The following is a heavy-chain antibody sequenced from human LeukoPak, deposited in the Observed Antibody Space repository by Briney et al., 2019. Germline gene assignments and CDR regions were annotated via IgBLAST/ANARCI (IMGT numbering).Heavy chain of an antibody. CDR2: IIPMFGTA. J-gene: IGHJ6*02. Sequence: ASVKVSCKASGGSFSSYAISWARQAPGQGLEWMGGIIPMFGTANYAQKFQGRVTITADESTSTAYMELSSLRSEDTAVYYCARESLNTGYYGMDVWGQGTTVTVSS. CDR3: ARESLNTGYYGMDV. V-gene: IGHV1-69*13. CDR1: GGSFSSYA.